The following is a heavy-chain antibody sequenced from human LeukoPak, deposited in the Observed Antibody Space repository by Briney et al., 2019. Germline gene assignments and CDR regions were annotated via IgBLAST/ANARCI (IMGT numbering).Heavy chain of an antibody. Sequence: SETLSLTCAVYGGSFSGYYWSWTRQPPGKGLEWIGEINHRGSTNYNPSLKSRVTISVDTSKNKFSLKLSSVTAADTAVYYCARGRTGDYWGQGTLVTVSS. V-gene: IGHV4-34*01. CDR3: ARGRTGDY. CDR2: INHRGST. CDR1: GGSFSGYY. J-gene: IGHJ4*02.